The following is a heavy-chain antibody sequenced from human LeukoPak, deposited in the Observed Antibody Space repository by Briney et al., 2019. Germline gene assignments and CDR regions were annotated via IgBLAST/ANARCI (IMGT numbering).Heavy chain of an antibody. CDR1: GYTFTSYD. CDR2: MNPNSGNT. Sequence: GASVKVSCKASGYTFTSYDINWVRQATGQGLEWMGWMNPNSGNTGYAQKFQGRVTMTRNTSISTAYMELSSLRSEDTAVYYCASPQEQDYEFDYWGQGTLVTVSS. J-gene: IGHJ4*02. CDR3: ASPQEQDYEFDY. D-gene: IGHD1/OR15-1a*01. V-gene: IGHV1-8*01.